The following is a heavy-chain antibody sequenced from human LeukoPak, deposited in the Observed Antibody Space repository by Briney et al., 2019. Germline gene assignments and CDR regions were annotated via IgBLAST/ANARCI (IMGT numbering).Heavy chain of an antibody. D-gene: IGHD1-26*01. Sequence: GGSLRLSCAASGFTFSSYGMSWVRQAPGKGLEWVSAISGSGSSTYYAASVKGRFTISRDNSKNTLYLQMNSLRAEDTAIYYCAKKYSTGLDPWGQGTLVTVSS. CDR2: ISGSGSST. V-gene: IGHV3-23*01. CDR1: GFTFSSYG. CDR3: AKKYSTGLDP. J-gene: IGHJ5*02.